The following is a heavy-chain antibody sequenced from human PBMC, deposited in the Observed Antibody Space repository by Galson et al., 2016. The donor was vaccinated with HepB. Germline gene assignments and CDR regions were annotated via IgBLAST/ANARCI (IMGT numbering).Heavy chain of an antibody. Sequence: SLRLSCAASGFTFTDFGMHWVRQAPGKGPEWVAVVSYDGTNRDYADSVKGRFTISRDDSKNTLSLQMSNLRPEDTAVYYCVKDAMIYAPLKLFEYRGQGALVTVSS. CDR1: GFTFTDFG. CDR3: VKDAMIYAPLKLFEY. J-gene: IGHJ4*02. V-gene: IGHV3-30*18. D-gene: IGHD2-2*01. CDR2: VSYDGTNR.